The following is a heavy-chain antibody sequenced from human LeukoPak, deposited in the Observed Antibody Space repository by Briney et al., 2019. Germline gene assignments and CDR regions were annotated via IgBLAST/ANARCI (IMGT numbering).Heavy chain of an antibody. CDR3: AKEAYYDSSGFDY. CDR1: GIIFSNYW. V-gene: IGHV3-74*01. CDR2: INRDGSST. Sequence: GGSLRLSCAASGIIFSNYWMHWLRQAPGKGRVWVSRINRDGSSTSYADSVKGRFTISRDNSKNTLYLQMNSLRAEDTAVYYCAKEAYYDSSGFDYWGQGTLVTASS. J-gene: IGHJ4*02. D-gene: IGHD3-22*01.